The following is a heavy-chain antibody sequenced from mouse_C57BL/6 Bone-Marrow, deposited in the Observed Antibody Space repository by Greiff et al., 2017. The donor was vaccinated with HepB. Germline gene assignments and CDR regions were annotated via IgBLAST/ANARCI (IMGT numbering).Heavy chain of an antibody. J-gene: IGHJ3*01. CDR1: GFSLTSSG. Sequence: VMLVESGPGLVQPSQSLSITCTVSGFSLTSSGVHWVRQSPGKGLEWLGVIWSGGSTDYNADFISRLSISKDNSNSQVFCNMNSLQADDTAIYYCARKDSTWFAYWGQGTLVTVSA. CDR3: ARKDSTWFAY. D-gene: IGHD3-3*01. CDR2: IWSGGST. V-gene: IGHV2-2*01.